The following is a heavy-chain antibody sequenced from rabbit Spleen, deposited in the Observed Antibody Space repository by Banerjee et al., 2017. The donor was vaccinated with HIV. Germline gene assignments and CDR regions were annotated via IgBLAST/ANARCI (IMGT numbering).Heavy chain of an antibody. J-gene: IGHJ4*01. CDR2: IYGGSNEHT. Sequence: QEQLVESGGGLVKPGASLTLTCTASGFSFSSGFYMCWVRQAPGKGLEWIACIYGGSNEHTYYANWAKGRFTISRTSSTTVTLQMTSLTAADTATHFCARDLGSVVGWNFKLWGQGTLVTVS. CDR3: ARDLGSVVGWNFKL. V-gene: IGHV1S45*01. CDR1: GFSFSSGFY. D-gene: IGHD1-1*01.